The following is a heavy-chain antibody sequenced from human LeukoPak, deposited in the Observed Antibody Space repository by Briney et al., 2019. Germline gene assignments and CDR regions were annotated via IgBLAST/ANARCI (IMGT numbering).Heavy chain of an antibody. CDR3: ARFQYYYDSSGTWPALDY. V-gene: IGHV4-59*01. CDR2: IYYSGST. Sequence: SETLSLTCTVSGGSISSYYWSWIRQPPGKGLEWIGYIYYSGSTSYNPSLKSRVTISVDTSKNQFSLKLSSVTAADTAVYYCARFQYYYDSSGTWPALDYWGQGTLVTVSS. CDR1: GGSISSYY. D-gene: IGHD3-22*01. J-gene: IGHJ4*02.